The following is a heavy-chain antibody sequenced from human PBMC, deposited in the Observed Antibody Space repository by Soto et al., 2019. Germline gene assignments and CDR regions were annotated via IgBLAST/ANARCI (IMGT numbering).Heavy chain of an antibody. J-gene: IGHJ5*02. CDR2: INHSGST. CDR1: GGSFSGYY. V-gene: IGHV4-34*01. Sequence: PSETLSLTCAVYGGSFSGYYWSWIRQPPGKGLEWIGEINHSGSTNYNPSLKSRVTISVDTSKNQFSLKLSTVTDADTAVYYCARERAAAGTDGGWFDPWGQGTLVTVSS. D-gene: IGHD6-13*01. CDR3: ARERAAAGTDGGWFDP.